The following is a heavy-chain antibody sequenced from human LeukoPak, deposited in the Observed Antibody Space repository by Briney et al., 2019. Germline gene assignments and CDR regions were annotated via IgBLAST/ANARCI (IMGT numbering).Heavy chain of an antibody. J-gene: IGHJ4*02. CDR2: IWYDGSNK. CDR1: GFTFSSYR. Sequence: GRSLRLYCAASGFTFSSYRMHWVRQAPGQGLEWVAVIWYDGSNKYYADSVKGRFTISRDNSKNTVYLQMNSLRAEDTAVYYCARGDNSVLVWVDYWGQGTLVTVSS. CDR3: ARGDNSVLVWVDY. V-gene: IGHV3-33*01. D-gene: IGHD2-8*02.